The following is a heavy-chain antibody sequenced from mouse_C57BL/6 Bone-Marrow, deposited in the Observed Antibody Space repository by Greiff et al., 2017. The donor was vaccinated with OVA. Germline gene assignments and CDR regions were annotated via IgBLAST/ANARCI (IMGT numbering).Heavy chain of an antibody. Sequence: QVQLQQSGAELARPGASVKLSCKASGYTFTSYGISWVKQRTGQGLEWIGEIYPRSGNTYYNEKFKGKATLTADKSSSTAYMELRSLTSEDSAVDFCARGGYYDYDDYWGQGTTLTVSS. CDR1: GYTFTSYG. CDR3: ARGGYYDYDDY. D-gene: IGHD2-4*01. J-gene: IGHJ2*01. CDR2: IYPRSGNT. V-gene: IGHV1-81*01.